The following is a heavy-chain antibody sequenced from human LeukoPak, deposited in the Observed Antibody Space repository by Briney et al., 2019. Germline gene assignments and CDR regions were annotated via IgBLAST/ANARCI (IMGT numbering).Heavy chain of an antibody. CDR1: GITFSRHW. CDR3: AGGTGWLIDS. D-gene: IGHD3-9*01. CDR2: IKQDGSET. Sequence: PGGSLRLSCVASGITFSRHWMKWVRQAPGKGLEWVANIKQDGSETFYVDSVKGRFTISRDNAKNSLYLQMSSLRPEDTALYYCAGGTGWLIDSWGQGTLVTVSS. V-gene: IGHV3-7*01. J-gene: IGHJ4*02.